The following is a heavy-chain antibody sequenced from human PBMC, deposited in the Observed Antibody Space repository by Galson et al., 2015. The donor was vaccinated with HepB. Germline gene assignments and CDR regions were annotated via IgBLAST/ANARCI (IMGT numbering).Heavy chain of an antibody. D-gene: IGHD3-3*01. CDR2: ITAYNGNT. Sequence: SVKVSCKASSYTFTNYGISWVRQAPGQGLEWMGWITAYNGNTNYAQKFQGRVTMTTDTSTSTAYMELRGLRSDDTAVYFCARGFHDFWSDYYGYYFDNWGQEILVTVSS. CDR1: SYTFTNYG. CDR3: ARGFHDFWSDYYGYYFDN. V-gene: IGHV1-18*01. J-gene: IGHJ4*02.